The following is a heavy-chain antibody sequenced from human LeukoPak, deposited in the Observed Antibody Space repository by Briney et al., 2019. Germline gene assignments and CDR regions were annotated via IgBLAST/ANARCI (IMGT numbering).Heavy chain of an antibody. D-gene: IGHD3-22*01. V-gene: IGHV3-11*01. CDR2: ISNRGSTI. Sequence: GGSLRLSCAASGFTFSDFYMTWIRQAPGKELEWVSYISNRGSTIHYADSVRGRFTISRDNAKKSLYLQMNSLRAEDTAVYYCARSADRSGYFREITLYYFDYWGQGTLVTVSS. CDR1: GFTFSDFY. J-gene: IGHJ4*02. CDR3: ARSADRSGYFREITLYYFDY.